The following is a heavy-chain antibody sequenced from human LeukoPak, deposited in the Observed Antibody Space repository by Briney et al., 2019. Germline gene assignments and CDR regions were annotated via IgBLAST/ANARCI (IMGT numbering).Heavy chain of an antibody. V-gene: IGHV4-34*01. D-gene: IGHD6-19*01. CDR3: ARDGAVTYYYYYGMDV. CDR1: GGSFSDYY. CDR2: INYSGST. Sequence: SETLSLTCAVYGGSFSDYYWSWIRQPPGKGLEWIGEINYSGSTNYNPSLKSRVTISVDTSKNQFSLKLSSVTAADTAVYYCARDGAVTYYYYYGMDVWGQGTTVTVSS. J-gene: IGHJ6*02.